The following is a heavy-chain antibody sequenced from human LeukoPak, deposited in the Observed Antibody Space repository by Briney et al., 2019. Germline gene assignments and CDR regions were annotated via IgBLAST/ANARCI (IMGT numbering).Heavy chain of an antibody. D-gene: IGHD3-3*01. CDR3: ARGYYDFWSGYYFDY. CDR2: IYYSGST. J-gene: IGHJ4*02. V-gene: IGHV4-59*08. CDR1: GGSISSYY. Sequence: ASETLSLTCTVSGGSISSYYWSWIRQPPGKGLEWIGYIYYSGSTNYNPSLKSRVTISVDTSKNQFSLKLSSVTAADTAVYYCARGYYDFWSGYYFDYWGQGTLVTVSS.